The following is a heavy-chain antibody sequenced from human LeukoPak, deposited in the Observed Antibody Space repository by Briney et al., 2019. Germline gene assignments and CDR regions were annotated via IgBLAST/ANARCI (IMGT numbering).Heavy chain of an antibody. CDR3: ARQWRWFDL. V-gene: IGHV4-34*01. D-gene: IGHD6-19*01. CDR1: GGSFSGYY. J-gene: IGHJ5*02. Sequence: SETLSLTCAVYGGSFSGYYWSWIRQPPGKGLEWIGEINHSGSTNYNPSLKSRVTISVDTSKNQFSLKLSSVTAADTAVYHCARQWRWFDLWGQGTLVTVSS. CDR2: INHSGST.